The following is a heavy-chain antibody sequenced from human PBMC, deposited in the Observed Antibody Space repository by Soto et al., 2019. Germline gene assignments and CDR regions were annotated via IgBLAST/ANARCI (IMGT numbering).Heavy chain of an antibody. CDR1: GFTFRTFT. Sequence: GGSLRLSCAASGFTFRTFTMNWVRQAPGKGLEWVSGIIGGDGDKFYSDSVKGRFTISRDNSKDMLFLQMSSLRVDDTAVYYCAKDRDPDGIWTFDSWAREPWSPSPQ. CDR3: AKDRDPDGIWTFDS. J-gene: IGHJ5*01. CDR2: IIGGDGDK. D-gene: IGHD3-9*01. V-gene: IGHV3-23*01.